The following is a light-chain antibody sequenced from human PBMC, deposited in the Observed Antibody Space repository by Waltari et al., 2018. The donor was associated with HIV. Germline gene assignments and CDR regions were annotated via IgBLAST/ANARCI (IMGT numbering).Light chain of an antibody. CDR3: SSYTSSSTRV. V-gene: IGLV2-14*01. J-gene: IGLJ3*02. CDR2: EVS. CDR1: SSDVGGYNY. Sequence: QSALTQPASVSGSPGQSITISCTGTSSDVGGYNYVSWYQQQPGKAPKLMIYEVSNRSSGVSNRFSGSKSGNTASLTISGLQAEDEADYYCSSYTSSSTRVFGGGTKLTVL.